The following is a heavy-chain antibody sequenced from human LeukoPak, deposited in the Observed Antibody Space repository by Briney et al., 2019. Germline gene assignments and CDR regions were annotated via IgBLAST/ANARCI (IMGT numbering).Heavy chain of an antibody. CDR2: ISDTGNT. J-gene: IGHJ1*01. Sequence: GGSLRLSCAASGFTLSSYAMSWVRQAPGKGLEWVSAISDTGNTYHADSVKGRFTISRDSSKNTLFLQMNRLRPEDAAVYYCAKEIYGDSTGGRFQHWGQGTLVTVSS. CDR3: AKEIYGDSTGGRFQH. D-gene: IGHD4-17*01. CDR1: GFTLSSYA. V-gene: IGHV3-23*01.